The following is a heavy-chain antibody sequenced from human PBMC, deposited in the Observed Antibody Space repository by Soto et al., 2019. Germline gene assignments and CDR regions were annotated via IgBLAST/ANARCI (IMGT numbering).Heavy chain of an antibody. CDR1: GHTFHNYA. CDR2: ISGSGGST. J-gene: IGHJ4*02. D-gene: IGHD2-2*02. Sequence: EVQLLESGGGLEQPGGSLRLSCVGSGHTFHNYAMTWVRQAPGKGLEWVSGISGSGGSTYYADSVRGRFTISRDDSKNTLYLQMNSPRAEDTAVYYCAKVSRGIGVVPAAINWGQGTLVTVSS. CDR3: AKVSRGIGVVPAAIN. V-gene: IGHV3-23*01.